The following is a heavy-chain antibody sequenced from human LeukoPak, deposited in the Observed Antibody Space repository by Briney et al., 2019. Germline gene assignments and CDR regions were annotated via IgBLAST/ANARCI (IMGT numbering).Heavy chain of an antibody. Sequence: GGSLRLSCAASGFTFSSFSINWVRQAPGKGLEWVSYISSSSSTIYYADSVKGRFTISRDNAKNSLYLQMNSLRAEGTAVYYCARVGGSSWLYYYYMDVWGKGTTVTVSS. D-gene: IGHD6-13*01. V-gene: IGHV3-48*01. CDR2: ISSSSSTI. CDR1: GFTFSSFS. J-gene: IGHJ6*03. CDR3: ARVGGSSWLYYYYMDV.